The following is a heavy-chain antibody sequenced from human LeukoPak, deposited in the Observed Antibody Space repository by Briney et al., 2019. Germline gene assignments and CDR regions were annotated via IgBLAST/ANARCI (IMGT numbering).Heavy chain of an antibody. V-gene: IGHV3-23*01. Sequence: GGSLRLSCAASGFTFSSYAMSWVRQAPGKGLEWVSSISGSGGNTFYADSVKGRFTISRDNSKNTLYLQMNSLRAEDTAVYYCARRIPTTLNGFDIWGQGTMVTVSS. J-gene: IGHJ3*02. CDR2: ISGSGGNT. CDR3: ARRIPTTLNGFDI. D-gene: IGHD4-17*01. CDR1: GFTFSSYA.